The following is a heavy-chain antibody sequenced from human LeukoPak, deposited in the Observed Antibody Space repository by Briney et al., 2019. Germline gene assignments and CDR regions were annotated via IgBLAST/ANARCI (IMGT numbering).Heavy chain of an antibody. D-gene: IGHD3-16*01. CDR3: APTAEAYTSWWKV. CDR1: GYKFTDDY. CDR2: INPDSGFT. J-gene: IGHJ4*02. Sequence: GASVKVSCKAFGYKFTDDYMHWVRQAPGQGLEFMGWINPDSGFTNYAQKFKGRVTMTRDTSISTAYLEVRSLTSDDTAVYYCAPTAEAYTSWWKVWGQGTLVTVSS. V-gene: IGHV1-2*02.